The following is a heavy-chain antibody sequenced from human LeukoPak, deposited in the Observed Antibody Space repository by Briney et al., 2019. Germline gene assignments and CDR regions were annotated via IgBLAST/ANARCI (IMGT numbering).Heavy chain of an antibody. CDR3: ARSAYYDFWSSLADWFDP. V-gene: IGHV1-8*03. Sequence: ASVKVSCKVSGYTFTSYGINWVRQATGQGLEWMGWMNPNSGNTGYAQKFQGRVTITRNTSISTAYMELSSLRSEDTAVYYCARSAYYDFWSSLADWFDPWGQGTLVTVSS. CDR1: GYTFTSYG. D-gene: IGHD3-3*01. CDR2: MNPNSGNT. J-gene: IGHJ5*02.